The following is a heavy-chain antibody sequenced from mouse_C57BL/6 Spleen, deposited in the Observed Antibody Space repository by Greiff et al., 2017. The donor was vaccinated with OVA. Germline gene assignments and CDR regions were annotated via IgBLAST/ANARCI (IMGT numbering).Heavy chain of an antibody. Sequence: VQLQQPGAELVRPGSSVKLSCKASGYTFTSYWMDWVKQRPGQGLEWIGNIYPSDSETHYNQKFKDKATLTVDKSSSTAYMQLSSLTSEDSAVYYCARMGDYGYAMDYWGQGTSVTVSS. J-gene: IGHJ4*01. V-gene: IGHV1-61*01. CDR2: IYPSDSET. CDR3: ARMGDYGYAMDY. D-gene: IGHD2-4*01. CDR1: GYTFTSYW.